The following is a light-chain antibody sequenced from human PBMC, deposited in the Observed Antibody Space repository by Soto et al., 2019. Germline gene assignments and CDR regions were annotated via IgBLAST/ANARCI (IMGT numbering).Light chain of an antibody. J-gene: IGLJ1*01. CDR1: SSDVGGYDD. CDR3: SSYTTSGTRV. Sequence: QSALTQPASVSGSPGQSITISCTGTSSDVGGYDDVSWYQQHPGKAPTLMISDASNGPSGVSSRFSGSKSGITASLTISGLQAEDEADYYCSSYTTSGTRVFGTGTKLTVL. CDR2: DAS. V-gene: IGLV2-14*01.